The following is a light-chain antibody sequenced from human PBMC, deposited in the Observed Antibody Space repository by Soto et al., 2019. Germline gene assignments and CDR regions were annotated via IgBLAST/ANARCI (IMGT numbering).Light chain of an antibody. V-gene: IGLV2-23*02. Sequence: QSVLTQTASVSGSPGQSITISCTGISSDVGSYDVVSWYQQHPGKAPKLIIYEANKRPSGVSDRFSGSKSGNTASLTISGIQADDEADYYCCSYEGALTFPNVFGTGTKVTVL. CDR1: SSDVGSYDV. CDR3: CSYEGALTFPNV. J-gene: IGLJ1*01. CDR2: EAN.